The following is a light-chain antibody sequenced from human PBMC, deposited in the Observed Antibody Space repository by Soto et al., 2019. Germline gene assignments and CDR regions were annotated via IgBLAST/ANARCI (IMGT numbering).Light chain of an antibody. Sequence: DIQMTQSPSTLSASVGDRVTITCRASQSISNWLAWYQQKPGKAPKVLIYKASSLESGVPSRFSGSGSGTEFTLIISSVQPDDFATYCCQQYNSYPYTFGQGTKLEIK. CDR3: QQYNSYPYT. J-gene: IGKJ2*01. CDR1: QSISNW. V-gene: IGKV1-5*03. CDR2: KAS.